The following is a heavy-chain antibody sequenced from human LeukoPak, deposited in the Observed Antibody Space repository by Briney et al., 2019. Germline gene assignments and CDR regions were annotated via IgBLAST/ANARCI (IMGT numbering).Heavy chain of an antibody. CDR3: ARGVPSGNYSNDNRDY. D-gene: IGHD1-26*01. V-gene: IGHV4-34*01. CDR2: INHSGST. CDR1: GGSFSGYY. J-gene: IGHJ4*02. Sequence: SETLSLTCAVYGGSFSGYYWSWIRQPPGKGLEWIGEINHSGSTNYNPSLKSRVTISVDTSKNQFSLKLSSVTAADTAVYYCARGVPSGNYSNDNRDYWGQGTLVTVSS.